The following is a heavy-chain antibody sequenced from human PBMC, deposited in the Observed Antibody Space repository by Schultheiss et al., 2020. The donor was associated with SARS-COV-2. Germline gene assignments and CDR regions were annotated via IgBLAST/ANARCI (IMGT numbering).Heavy chain of an antibody. CDR1: GYTFTGYY. V-gene: IGHV1-46*01. Sequence: ASVKVSCKASGYTFTGYYMHWVRQATGQGLEWMGWMNPNSGNTSYAQKFRGRVTVTRDTSTSTVYMDLSSLRSEDTALYYCAREGIQLKYFDYWGQGTLVTVSS. CDR3: AREGIQLKYFDY. CDR2: MNPNSGNT. J-gene: IGHJ4*02. D-gene: IGHD5-18*01.